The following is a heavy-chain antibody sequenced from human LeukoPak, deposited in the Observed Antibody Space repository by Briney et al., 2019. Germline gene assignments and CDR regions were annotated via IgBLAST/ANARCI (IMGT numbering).Heavy chain of an antibody. CDR2: INPSGGST. CDR3: ASEVGGSSDY. Sequence: ASVKVSCKASGYTFTSYYMHWVRQAPGQGLEWMGIINPSGGSTSYAQKFQGRVTMTTDTSTSTAYMELRSLRSDDTAVYYCASEVGGSSDYWGQGTLVTVSS. V-gene: IGHV1-46*01. J-gene: IGHJ4*02. D-gene: IGHD3-16*01. CDR1: GYTFTSYY.